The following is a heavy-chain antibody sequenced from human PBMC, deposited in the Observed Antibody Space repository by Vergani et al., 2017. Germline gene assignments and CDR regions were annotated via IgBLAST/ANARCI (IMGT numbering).Heavy chain of an antibody. Sequence: EVQLVESGGGLVQPGGSLRLSCAASGFTFSSYWMSWVRQAPGKGLVWVANIKQDGSEKYYVDSVKGRFTISRDNAKNSLYLQMNSLRAEDTAVYYCARGRLLTGYYYFDYWGQGTLVTGSS. CDR1: GFTFSSYW. CDR3: ARGRLLTGYYYFDY. V-gene: IGHV3-7*04. J-gene: IGHJ4*02. CDR2: IKQDGSEK. D-gene: IGHD3-9*01.